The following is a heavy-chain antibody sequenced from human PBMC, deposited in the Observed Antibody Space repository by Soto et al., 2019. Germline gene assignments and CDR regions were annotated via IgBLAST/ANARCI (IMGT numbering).Heavy chain of an antibody. Sequence: SETLSLTCAVYGGSLSGYYWSWIRQPPGKALEWIGEFNHSGDTNYNPSLKSRVTISVDTSKNQLFLNLSSVTAADTAVYYCARSYGDYVDYWGQGTLVTVSS. D-gene: IGHD4-17*01. CDR2: FNHSGDT. V-gene: IGHV4-34*01. CDR1: GGSLSGYY. J-gene: IGHJ4*02. CDR3: ARSYGDYVDY.